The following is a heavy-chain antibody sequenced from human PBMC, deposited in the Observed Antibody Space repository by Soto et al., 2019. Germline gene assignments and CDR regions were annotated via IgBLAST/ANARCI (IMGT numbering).Heavy chain of an antibody. CDR1: GGSFSGYY. D-gene: IGHD3-10*01. CDR3: ARRRITMVRGVINHFDY. V-gene: IGHV4-34*01. CDR2: INHSGST. J-gene: IGHJ4*02. Sequence: PSETLSLTCAVYGGSFSGYYWSWIRQPPGKGLEWIGEINHSGSTNYNPSLKSRVTISVDTSKNQFSLKLSSVTAADTAVYYCARRRITMVRGVINHFDYWGQGTLVTVSS.